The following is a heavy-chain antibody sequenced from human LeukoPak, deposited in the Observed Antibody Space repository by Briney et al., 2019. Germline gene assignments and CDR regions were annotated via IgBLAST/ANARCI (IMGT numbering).Heavy chain of an antibody. V-gene: IGHV3-64D*06. J-gene: IGHJ4*02. CDR3: VKGLRYYDSSDTFDY. Sequence: PGGSLRLSCAASGFTFSSYAMHWVRQAPGKGLEYVSAISSNGDSTYYADSVKGRFTISRDNSKNTLYLQMSSLRAEDTAVCYCVKGLRYYDSSDTFDYWGQGTLVTVSS. D-gene: IGHD3-22*01. CDR1: GFTFSSYA. CDR2: ISSNGDST.